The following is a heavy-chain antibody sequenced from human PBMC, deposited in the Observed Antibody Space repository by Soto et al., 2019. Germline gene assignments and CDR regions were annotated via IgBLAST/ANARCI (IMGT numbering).Heavy chain of an antibody. CDR2: MSHSGTV. Sequence: PSGTLSLTCELSGVSITRSDWCTLVRQPPGKGLEWLGKMSHSGTVNYNATLRSRVRISFDKPKNQLSLKLMSVTAADTAVYYCARDYHGFDYWGPGILVTSPQ. V-gene: IGHV4-4*02. D-gene: IGHD3-16*02. J-gene: IGHJ4*02. CDR3: ARDYHGFDY. CDR1: GVSITRSDW.